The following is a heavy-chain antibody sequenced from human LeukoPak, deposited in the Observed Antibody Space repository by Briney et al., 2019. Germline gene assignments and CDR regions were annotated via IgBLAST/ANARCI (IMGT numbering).Heavy chain of an antibody. Sequence: GGSLRLSCAAAGFTFSNDWMHWFRQAPGKGLEWVSRTKSDGSGTDYADSVKGRFTISRDNAQNTLYLQMNNLGVDDTAVYYCARALVTRLGAFDIWGQGTMVIVFS. D-gene: IGHD1-26*01. CDR1: GFTFSNDW. CDR3: ARALVTRLGAFDI. CDR2: TKSDGSGT. V-gene: IGHV3-74*01. J-gene: IGHJ3*02.